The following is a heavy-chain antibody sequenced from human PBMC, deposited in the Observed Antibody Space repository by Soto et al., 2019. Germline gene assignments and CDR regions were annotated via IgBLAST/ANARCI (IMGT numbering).Heavy chain of an antibody. CDR3: ARYKAAVGPNALDI. D-gene: IGHD6-13*01. V-gene: IGHV1-69*14. J-gene: IGHJ3*02. CDR1: GGPFSSDG. CDR2: IIPIYGTA. Sequence: QVQLVQSGAEVTQPGSSVQVSCKASGGPFSSDGFIWVRQAPGQGREWMGGIIPIYGTANYAQKFQDRVTITADMATTTAYVALSSLRSEDTATYDCARYKAAVGPNALDIWGQGTRVTVSS.